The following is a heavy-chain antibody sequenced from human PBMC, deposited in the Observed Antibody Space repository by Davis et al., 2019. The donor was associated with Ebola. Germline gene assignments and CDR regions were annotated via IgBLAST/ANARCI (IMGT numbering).Heavy chain of an antibody. CDR2: IIPMFRSP. J-gene: IGHJ5*02. V-gene: IGHV1-69*13. CDR1: GDTFSSFG. D-gene: IGHD3-22*01. Sequence: SVKVSCKTSGDTFSSFGISWVQQAPGQGLEWMGGIIPMFRSPNYAQKFQGRVTITADESTRTVYMELSSLGSEDTAVYYCARVRTGYYYDSSDSPSWFDPWGQGTLITVSS. CDR3: ARVRTGYYYDSSDSPSWFDP.